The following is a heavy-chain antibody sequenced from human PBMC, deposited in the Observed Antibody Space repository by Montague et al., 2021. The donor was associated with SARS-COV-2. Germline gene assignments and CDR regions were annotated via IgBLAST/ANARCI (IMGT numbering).Heavy chain of an antibody. D-gene: IGHD2-8*02. CDR2: IYYSGST. J-gene: IGHJ4*02. Sequence: SETLSLTCSVSGGFLSSYNWSWIRQPPGQGLEWIWHIYYSGSTTYNHYLRIRVPISLDASRKQYSLKVTPMTAAATAVYYCAGEMGCTDGICWWVVDSWGQGTLVTVSS. CDR1: GGFLSSYN. CDR3: AGEMGCTDGICWWVVDS. V-gene: IGHV4-59*01.